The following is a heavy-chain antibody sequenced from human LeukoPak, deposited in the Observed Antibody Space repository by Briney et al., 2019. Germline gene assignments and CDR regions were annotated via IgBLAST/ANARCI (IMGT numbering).Heavy chain of an antibody. J-gene: IGHJ5*02. D-gene: IGHD6-13*01. CDR3: AKEDLIAAAASWFDP. V-gene: IGHV3-30-3*01. CDR2: ISYDGSNK. Sequence: GGSLRLSCAASGFTFSSYAMHWVRQAPGKGLEWVAVISYDGSNKYYADSVKGRFTISRDNSKNTLYLQMNSLRAEDTAVYYCAKEDLIAAAASWFDPWGQGTLVTVSS. CDR1: GFTFSSYA.